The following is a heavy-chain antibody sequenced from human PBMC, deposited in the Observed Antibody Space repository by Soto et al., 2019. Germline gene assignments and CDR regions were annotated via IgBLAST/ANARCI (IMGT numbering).Heavy chain of an antibody. D-gene: IGHD3-9*01. CDR2: INAGNGNT. CDR1: GYNFFSYG. J-gene: IGHJ4*02. V-gene: IGHV1-3*01. Sequence: ASVKVSCKAAGYNFFSYGIGWGRQAPGQRLEWMGWINAGNGNTKYSQKFQGRVTITRDTSTSTVDMELSSLRSDDTAIYYCARVLGYYDMSDPLDYWGQGTLVTVSS. CDR3: ARVLGYYDMSDPLDY.